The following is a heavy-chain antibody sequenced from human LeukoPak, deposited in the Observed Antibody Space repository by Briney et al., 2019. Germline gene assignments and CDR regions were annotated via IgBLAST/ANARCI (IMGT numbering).Heavy chain of an antibody. J-gene: IGHJ6*02. Sequence: GGSLRLSCAASGFTFNTYGMHWVRQAPGKGLEWVAIIWYDGSDKFYADSVKGRFTISRDNSKNTLYLQMNSLRAEDTAVYYCARKVGYSIVSMDVWGQGTTVTVSS. CDR2: IWYDGSDK. CDR3: ARKVGYSIVSMDV. D-gene: IGHD2/OR15-2a*01. CDR1: GFTFNTYG. V-gene: IGHV3-33*01.